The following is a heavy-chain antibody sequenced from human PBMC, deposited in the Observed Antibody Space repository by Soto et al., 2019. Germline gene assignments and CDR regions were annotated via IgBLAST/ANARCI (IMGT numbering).Heavy chain of an antibody. D-gene: IGHD3-22*01. Sequence: PGGSLRLSCAASGFSVIGKYMTWVRQAPGKGLEWVSIIYSGDSTYYADSVRGRFTISRDSSKNTLHLQMNSLRVEDTAAYYCASREWRYYDNGPDYWGQGTLVTVSS. CDR1: GFSVIGKY. J-gene: IGHJ4*02. CDR3: ASREWRYYDNGPDY. CDR2: IYSGDST. V-gene: IGHV3-53*01.